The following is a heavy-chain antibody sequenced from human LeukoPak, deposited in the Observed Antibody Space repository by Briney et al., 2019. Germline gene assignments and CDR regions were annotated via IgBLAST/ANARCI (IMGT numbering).Heavy chain of an antibody. V-gene: IGHV4-39*01. CDR2: ISYSGRT. D-gene: IGHD3-22*01. CDR3: ARLRAYYYDSSGYYNFDF. J-gene: IGHJ4*02. CDR1: GGSTSSSSFY. Sequence: SETLSLTCSVSGGSTSSSSFYWGWIRQPPGKGLECIGRISYSGRTYYNPSLQSRVTISVDTSKNQFSLRLSSVTAADTAVYYCARLRAYYYDSSGYYNFDFWGQGTLVTVSS.